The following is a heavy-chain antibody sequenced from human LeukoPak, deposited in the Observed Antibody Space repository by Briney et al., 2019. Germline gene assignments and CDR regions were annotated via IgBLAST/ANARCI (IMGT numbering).Heavy chain of an antibody. CDR2: MNPNSGNT. D-gene: IGHD3-10*01. J-gene: IGHJ6*03. Sequence: ASVKVSCKASGYTFTSCDINWVRQATGQGLEWMGWMNPNSGNTGYAQKFQGRVTMTRNTSISTAYMELSSLRSEDTAVYYCARGGYYGSGSYRSGSYYMDVWGKGTTVTVSS. CDR1: GYTFTSCD. CDR3: ARGGYYGSGSYRSGSYYMDV. V-gene: IGHV1-8*01.